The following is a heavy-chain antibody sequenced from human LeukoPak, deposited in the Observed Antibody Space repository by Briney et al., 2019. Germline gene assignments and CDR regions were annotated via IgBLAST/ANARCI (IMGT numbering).Heavy chain of an antibody. J-gene: IGHJ4*02. V-gene: IGHV4-4*07. CDR3: ARTGSGWDTAPRFDY. D-gene: IGHD6-19*01. Sequence: SETLSLTCTDSGGSIIGYYWSWLRQPLGKELEWIGRIYATGSTDYNPSLKSRVTMSVDGSKNPVSLRLNSVSAADTAVYYCARTGSGWDTAPRFDYWGQGTLVTVSS. CDR2: IYATGST. CDR1: GGSIIGYY.